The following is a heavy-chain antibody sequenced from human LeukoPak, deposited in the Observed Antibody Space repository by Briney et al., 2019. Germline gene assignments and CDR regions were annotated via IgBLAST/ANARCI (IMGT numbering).Heavy chain of an antibody. CDR3: ATPADYYGSGTFDY. J-gene: IGHJ4*02. Sequence: PSETLSLTCTVSGHSISSSSYYWGWIRQPPGKGLEWFGSIYYSGSTYYNPSLKSRVTISVDTSKIQFSLKLSSVTAADTAVYYCATPADYYGSGTFDYWGQGTLVTVSS. D-gene: IGHD3-10*01. CDR2: IYYSGST. CDR1: GHSISSSSYY. V-gene: IGHV4-39*01.